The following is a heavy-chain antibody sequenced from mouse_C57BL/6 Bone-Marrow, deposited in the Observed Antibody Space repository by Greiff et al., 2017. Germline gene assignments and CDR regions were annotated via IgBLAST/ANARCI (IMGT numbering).Heavy chain of an antibody. CDR1: GFTFSDYG. D-gene: IGHD1-1*01. V-gene: IGHV5-17*01. CDR2: ISSGSSTI. CDR3: ARLYYYGSRSFDY. J-gene: IGHJ2*01. Sequence: EVQGVESGGGLVKPGGSLKLSCAASGFTFSDYGMHWVRQAPEKGLEWVAYISSGSSTIYYADTVKGRFTISRDNAKNTLFLQMTSLRSEDTAMSYCARLYYYGSRSFDYWGQGTTLTVSS.